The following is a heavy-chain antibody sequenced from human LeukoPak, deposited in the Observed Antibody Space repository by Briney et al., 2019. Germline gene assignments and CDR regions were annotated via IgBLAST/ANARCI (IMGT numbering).Heavy chain of an antibody. CDR2: IKEDGSEM. D-gene: IGHD5-24*01. V-gene: IGHV3-7*01. CDR1: GFTFSSYS. J-gene: IGHJ4*02. Sequence: PGGSLRLSCAASGFTFSSYSMNWVRQAPGKGLEWVAIIKEDGSEMNYVESVKGRFTISRDNAKNSLYLQMNSLGPEDTAVYYCAKDRGWLQFDYWGQGTLVTVSS. CDR3: AKDRGWLQFDY.